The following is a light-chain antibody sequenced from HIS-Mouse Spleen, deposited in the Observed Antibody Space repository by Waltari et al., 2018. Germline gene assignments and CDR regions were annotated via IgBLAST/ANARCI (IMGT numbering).Light chain of an antibody. CDR1: SSDVGSYNR. Sequence: QSALTQPPSVSGSPGQSVTISCTGTSSDVGSYNRVSWYQQPPGTAPKLMIYEVSNRPSGFPDRFSGSKSGHTASLTISGLQAEDEADYYCSLYTSSSTLVFGGGTKLTVL. CDR2: EVS. CDR3: SLYTSSSTLV. J-gene: IGLJ2*01. V-gene: IGLV2-18*01.